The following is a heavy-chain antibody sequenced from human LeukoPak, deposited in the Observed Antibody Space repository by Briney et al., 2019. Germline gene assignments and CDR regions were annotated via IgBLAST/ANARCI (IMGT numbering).Heavy chain of an antibody. CDR3: ARSPFTLRFLEWFPYFDY. D-gene: IGHD3-3*01. Sequence: GASVKVSCKASGYTFTSYGISWVRQAPGQGLEWMGWISAYNGNTNYAQKLQGRVTMTTDTPTSTAYMELRSLRSDDTAVYYCARSPFTLRFLEWFPYFDYWGQGTLVTVSS. J-gene: IGHJ4*02. CDR2: ISAYNGNT. V-gene: IGHV1-18*01. CDR1: GYTFTSYG.